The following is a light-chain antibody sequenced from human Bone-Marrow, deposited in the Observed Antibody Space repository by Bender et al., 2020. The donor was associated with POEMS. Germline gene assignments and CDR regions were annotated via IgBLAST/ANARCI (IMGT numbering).Light chain of an antibody. V-gene: IGLV1-36*01. J-gene: IGLJ2*01. CDR3: SAWDDSLSGGV. CDR1: SSNIGNHG. CDR2: YDD. Sequence: QSVVTQPPSLSEAPRQRVTISCSGSSSNIGNHGVNWYQQLPGEAPKLLIYYDDLLTPGVSDRFSASKSGTSASLAISELQSGDEAIYYCSAWDDSLSGGVIGGGTKLIVL.